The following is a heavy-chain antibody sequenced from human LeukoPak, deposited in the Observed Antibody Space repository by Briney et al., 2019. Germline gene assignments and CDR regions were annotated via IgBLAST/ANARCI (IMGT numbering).Heavy chain of an antibody. CDR3: AGYGSGTNPRFDY. Sequence: PSETLSLTCTVSGGSVSSSSYYWSWIRQPPGTGLEWIGYIYYSGSTNYNPSLKSRVTISVDTSKNQFSLKLSSVTAADTAVYYCAGYGSGTNPRFDYWGQGTLVTVSS. D-gene: IGHD3-10*01. J-gene: IGHJ4*02. CDR2: IYYSGST. CDR1: GGSVSSSSYY. V-gene: IGHV4-61*01.